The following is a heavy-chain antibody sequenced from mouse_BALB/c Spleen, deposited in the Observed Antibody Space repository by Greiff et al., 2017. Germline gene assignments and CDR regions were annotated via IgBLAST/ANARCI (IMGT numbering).Heavy chain of an antibody. CDR3: ARRDYAMDY. Sequence: EVKLVESGGGLVQPGGSLKLSCAASGFTFSSYTMSWVRQTPEKRLEWVAYISNGGGSTYYPDTVNGRFTISRDNAKNTLYLQMSSLKSEDTAMYYCARRDYAMDYWGQGTSVTVSS. J-gene: IGHJ4*01. V-gene: IGHV5-12-2*01. CDR1: GFTFSSYT. CDR2: ISNGGGST.